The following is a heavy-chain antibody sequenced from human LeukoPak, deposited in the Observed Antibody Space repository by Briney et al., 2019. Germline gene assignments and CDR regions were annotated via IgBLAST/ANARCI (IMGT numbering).Heavy chain of an antibody. Sequence: PGGSLRLSCAASGFTFSSYSINWVRQAPGKGLEWVSSISSSSGYIYYADSVKGRFTISRDNAKNSLYLQMNSLRAEDTAVHYCVRSYHPGGWFDPWGQGTLVTVSS. V-gene: IGHV3-21*01. CDR1: GFTFSSYS. CDR3: VRSYHPGGWFDP. D-gene: IGHD2-21*01. J-gene: IGHJ5*02. CDR2: ISSSSGYI.